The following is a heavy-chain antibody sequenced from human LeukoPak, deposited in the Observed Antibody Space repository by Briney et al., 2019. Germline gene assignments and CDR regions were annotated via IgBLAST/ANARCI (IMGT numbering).Heavy chain of an antibody. D-gene: IGHD3-3*01. J-gene: IGHJ5*02. CDR2: ISSYNGNT. CDR3: ARAFNPLYNFWGGYTQFSPNCIAP. CDR1: VYTFTSYG. V-gene: IGHV1-18*01. Sequence: ASVKVSCKASVYTFTSYGISWVRQAPGQGLEWMGWISSYNGNTNYAQKLQGRVTMTTDTSTSTAYMELRSRRSDDTAVYYSARAFNPLYNFWGGYTQFSPNCIAPGGRGPLFTVS.